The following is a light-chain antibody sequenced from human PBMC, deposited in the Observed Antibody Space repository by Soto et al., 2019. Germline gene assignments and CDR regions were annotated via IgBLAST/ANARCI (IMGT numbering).Light chain of an antibody. CDR1: QSVSSY. V-gene: IGKV3-11*01. J-gene: IGKJ1*01. CDR2: DAS. CDR3: RQYNNWPPIT. Sequence: EIVLTQSPATLSLSPGERATLSCRASQSVSSYLAWYQQKPGQAPRLLIYDASNRATGIPARLSGSGSGTEFTLTISSLQSEDFGVYYCRQYNNWPPITFGQGTKVEIK.